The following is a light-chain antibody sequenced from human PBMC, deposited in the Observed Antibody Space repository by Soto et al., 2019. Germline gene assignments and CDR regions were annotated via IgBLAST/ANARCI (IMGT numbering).Light chain of an antibody. J-gene: IGKJ2*01. V-gene: IGKV3-20*01. CDR2: GAS. CDR1: QSVSSSY. CDR3: QQYGSSPYT. Sequence: EIVLMQYPDTLSLSPGERATLSCRASQSVSSSYLAWYQQKHGQAPRLLIYGASSRATGIPDRFSGSGSGTDFTLTISRLEPEDFAVYYCQQYGSSPYTFGQGTKLEIK.